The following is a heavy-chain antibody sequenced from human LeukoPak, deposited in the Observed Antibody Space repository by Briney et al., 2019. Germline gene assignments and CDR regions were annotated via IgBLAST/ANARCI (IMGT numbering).Heavy chain of an antibody. J-gene: IGHJ4*02. CDR3: GRAGDSVNLA. V-gene: IGHV1-2*02. Sequence: ASVKVSCKASGYTFTGYYKYLVRQAPGPGIEWMGWINPNSGGTNYAQDFHGRVTMTRNTAISTACTELSRLRCDDTAVNYCGRAGDSVNLAWGEGTLLSVPS. D-gene: IGHD3-22*01. CDR2: INPNSGGT. CDR1: GYTFTGYY.